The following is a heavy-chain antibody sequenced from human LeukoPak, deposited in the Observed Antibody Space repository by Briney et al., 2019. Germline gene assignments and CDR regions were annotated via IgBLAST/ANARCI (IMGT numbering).Heavy chain of an antibody. CDR1: GFTFSSYG. Sequence: GGSLRLSCAASGFTFSSYGMHWVRQAPGKGLEWVAVISYDGSNKYDADSVKGRFTISRDNSKNTLYLQMSSLRTEDTAVYYCARAMTTVAMGDAFDIWGQGTMVTVSS. CDR2: ISYDGSNK. CDR3: ARAMTTVAMGDAFDI. D-gene: IGHD4-23*01. V-gene: IGHV3-30*19. J-gene: IGHJ3*02.